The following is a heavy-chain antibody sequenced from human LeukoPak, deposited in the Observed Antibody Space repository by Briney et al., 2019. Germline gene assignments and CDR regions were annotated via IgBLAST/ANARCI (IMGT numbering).Heavy chain of an antibody. J-gene: IGHJ4*02. V-gene: IGHV3-23*01. CDR2: ISNNGGYT. CDR1: GFTFTNAW. CDR3: AKQLGYCSDGSCYFPY. Sequence: GGSLRLSCAASGFTFTNAWMNWVRQAPGKGLEWVSAISNNGGYTYYADSVQGRFTISRDNSKSTLCLQMNSLRAEDTAVYYCAKQLGYCSDGSCYFPYWGQGTLVTVSS. D-gene: IGHD2-15*01.